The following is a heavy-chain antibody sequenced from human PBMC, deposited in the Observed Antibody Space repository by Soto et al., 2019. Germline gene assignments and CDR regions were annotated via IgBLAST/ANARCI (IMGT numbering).Heavy chain of an antibody. D-gene: IGHD3-10*01. CDR2: ITTGSAST. J-gene: IGHJ4*02. V-gene: IGHV3-11*03. CDR1: GFSFSDYF. Sequence: PGGSLRLSCGASGFSFSDYFMSWIRQAPGKGLEWISNITTGSASTTYAHSVKGRFTVSRDSANNSIYVQMNTLTAEDSAVYYCVRKVMYSTSGNYPYYFDLWGPGVLVTVSS. CDR3: VRKVMYSTSGNYPYYFDL.